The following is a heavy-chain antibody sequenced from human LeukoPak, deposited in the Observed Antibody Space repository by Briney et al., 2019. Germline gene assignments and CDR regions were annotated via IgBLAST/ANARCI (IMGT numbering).Heavy chain of an antibody. CDR1: GFTFIDYY. CDR2: ISSSSTYT. D-gene: IGHD2-2*01. J-gene: IGHJ3*02. V-gene: IGHV3-11*03. Sequence: PGGSLRLSCAASGFTFIDYYTSWGRQAPGKGLEWVSYISSSSTYTNYADTVKGRFTISRDNAKNSMYLQMNSLRAEDTAVYYWAMSLRRDCDSTSCWAALDIWGQGTMVTVSS. CDR3: AMSLRRDCDSTSCWAALDI.